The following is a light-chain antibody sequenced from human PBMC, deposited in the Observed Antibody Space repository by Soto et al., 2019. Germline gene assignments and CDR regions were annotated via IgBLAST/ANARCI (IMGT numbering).Light chain of an antibody. Sequence: DIQMTQSPSTLSAPVGDRVTITCRASQSIDSWLAWYQQKPGKAPKLLIYDASSLESGVPSRFSGSGSGTDFTLTISSLQPEDFATYYCLQDDTYPITFGQGTRLEIK. CDR2: DAS. J-gene: IGKJ5*01. CDR1: QSIDSW. CDR3: LQDDTYPIT. V-gene: IGKV1-5*01.